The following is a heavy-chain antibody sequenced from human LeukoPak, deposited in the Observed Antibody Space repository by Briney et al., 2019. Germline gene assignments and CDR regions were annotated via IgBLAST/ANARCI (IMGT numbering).Heavy chain of an antibody. D-gene: IGHD3-10*01. CDR3: ATCCRGGSS. CDR2: FDPEDDEK. J-gene: IGHJ5*02. V-gene: IGHV1-24*01. CDR1: GYMFTELS. Sequence: ASVKVSCKVSGYMFTELSMHWVRQAPGKGLEWMGGFDPEDDEKMYAQKFQGRVTLTRDTSTSTVYMELSSLRSEDTAVYYCATCCRGGSSWGQGTLVTVSS.